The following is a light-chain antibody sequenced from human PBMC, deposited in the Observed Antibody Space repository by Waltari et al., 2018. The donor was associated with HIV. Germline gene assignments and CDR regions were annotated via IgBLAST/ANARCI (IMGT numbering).Light chain of an antibody. CDR2: DNN. CDR1: SSNIGNTY. V-gene: IGLV1-51*01. CDR3: CSYAGSSTYV. Sequence: QSVLTQPPSVSAAPGQKVTISCSGSSSNIGNTYVSWYQQLPGTAPKLLIYDNNKRPSGIPDRFSGSKSGTSATLGITGLQAEDEADYYCCSYAGSSTYVFGTGTKVTVL. J-gene: IGLJ1*01.